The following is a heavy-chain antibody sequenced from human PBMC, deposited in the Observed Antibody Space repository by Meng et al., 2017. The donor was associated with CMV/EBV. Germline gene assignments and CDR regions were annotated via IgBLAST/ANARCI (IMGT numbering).Heavy chain of an antibody. Sequence: SGLTFSRYSMNWVRQAPGKGLEWVSSISSSSSYIYYADSVKGRFTISRDNAKNSLYLQMNSLRAEDTAVYYCARDPVVSSTPGEWNYWGQGTLVTVSS. CDR1: GLTFSRYS. D-gene: IGHD2-2*01. CDR3: ARDPVVSSTPGEWNY. CDR2: ISSSSSYI. J-gene: IGHJ4*02. V-gene: IGHV3-21*01.